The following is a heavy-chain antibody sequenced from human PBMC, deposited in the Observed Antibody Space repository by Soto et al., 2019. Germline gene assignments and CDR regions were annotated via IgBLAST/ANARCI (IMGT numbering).Heavy chain of an antibody. J-gene: IGHJ5*02. CDR2: IHHSGAT. CDR1: GDSITGDNW. D-gene: IGHD5-12*01. CDR3: ARAGVATIYPGNNWFDP. Sequence: SETLSLTCAVSGDSITGDNWWSWVRQPPGKGLEWIGEIHHSGATNYNPSLKSRVTISVDTSKNQFSLNLSSVTAADTAMYYCARAGVATIYPGNNWFDPWGQGTLVTVSS. V-gene: IGHV4-4*02.